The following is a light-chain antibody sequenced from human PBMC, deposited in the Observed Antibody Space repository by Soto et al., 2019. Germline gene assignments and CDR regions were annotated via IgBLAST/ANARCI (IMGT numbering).Light chain of an antibody. CDR2: GNN. V-gene: IGLV1-44*01. CDR3: AVWDASMNEYV. Sequence: QSVLTKAPSVSGTPGQRVTITCSGSSSNIGRNSVNWYQHLPGTAPKLLTHGNNHRPSGVPDRFSGSKSGTSASLAISGLQHEDEADYCCAVWDASMNEYVFGEGTKVTVL. CDR1: SSNIGRNS. J-gene: IGLJ1*01.